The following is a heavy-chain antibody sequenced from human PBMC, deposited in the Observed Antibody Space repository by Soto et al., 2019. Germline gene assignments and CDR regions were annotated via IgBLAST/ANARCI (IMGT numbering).Heavy chain of an antibody. CDR3: ARVSSGYYYVLAAFDI. V-gene: IGHV3-48*03. Sequence: GGSLRLSCAASGLTFSSYEMNWVHQAPGKGLEWVSYISSSGSTIYYADSVKGRFTISRDNAKNSLYLQMNSLRAEDTAVYYCARVSSGYYYVLAAFDIWGQGTMVTVSS. J-gene: IGHJ3*02. CDR1: GLTFSSYE. D-gene: IGHD3-22*01. CDR2: ISSSGSTI.